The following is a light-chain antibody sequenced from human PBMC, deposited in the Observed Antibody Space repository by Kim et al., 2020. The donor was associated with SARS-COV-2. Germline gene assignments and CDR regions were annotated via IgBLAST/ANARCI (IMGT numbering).Light chain of an antibody. CDR3: QQYENSPWT. CDR1: QSVSSMY. V-gene: IGKV3-20*01. Sequence: IVLTQSPGTLSLSPGERATLSCRASQSVSSMYLAWYQQKPGQAPRLLIYGASSRATDIPDRFSGSGSGTDFTLTISRLEPEDCAVYYCQQYENSPWTFGQGTKVDIK. J-gene: IGKJ1*01. CDR2: GAS.